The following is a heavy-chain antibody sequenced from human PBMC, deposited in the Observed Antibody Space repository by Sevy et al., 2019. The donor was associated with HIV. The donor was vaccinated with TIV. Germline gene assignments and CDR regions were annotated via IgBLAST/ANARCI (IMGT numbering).Heavy chain of an antibody. V-gene: IGHV3-49*03. Sequence: GGSLRLSCTTSGFTFDDYAMTWFRQPPGKGLEWVAFITRNSYEAYGGTTDYAASVKGRFIISRDDSKSIAYLQMNSLKTEDTAFYYCTRGLARADTLQYYFDYWGQGTLVTVSS. CDR1: GFTFDDYA. J-gene: IGHJ4*02. D-gene: IGHD5-12*01. CDR3: TRGLARADTLQYYFDY. CDR2: ITRNSYEAYGGTT.